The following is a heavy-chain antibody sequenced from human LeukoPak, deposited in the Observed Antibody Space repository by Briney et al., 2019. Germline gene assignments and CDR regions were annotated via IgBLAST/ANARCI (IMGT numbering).Heavy chain of an antibody. CDR1: GGSFTGYF. V-gene: IGHV4-34*01. J-gene: IGHJ3*02. CDR2: INHSGST. D-gene: IGHD1-20*01. CDR3: ARGEYNWNPDDAFDI. Sequence: SETLSLTCAVYGGSFTGYFWSWIRQPPGKGLAWIGEINHSGSTNYNPSLKSRVTISVDRSKNQFSLKLSSVTAADTAVYYCARGEYNWNPDDAFDIWGQGTMVTVSS.